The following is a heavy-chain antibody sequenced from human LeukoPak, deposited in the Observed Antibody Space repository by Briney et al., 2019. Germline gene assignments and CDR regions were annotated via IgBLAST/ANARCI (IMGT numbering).Heavy chain of an antibody. V-gene: IGHV4-34*01. D-gene: IGHD2/OR15-2a*01. CDR1: GGSFSGYY. Sequence: SETLSLTCAVYGGSFSGYYWSWIRQPPGKGLEWIGEINHSGSPYYNPSLKSRVTISVDTSKNQFSLNLSSVTAADTAVYYCARRAYFFPGAFDIWGQGTMVTVS. CDR2: INHSGSP. CDR3: ARRAYFFPGAFDI. J-gene: IGHJ3*02.